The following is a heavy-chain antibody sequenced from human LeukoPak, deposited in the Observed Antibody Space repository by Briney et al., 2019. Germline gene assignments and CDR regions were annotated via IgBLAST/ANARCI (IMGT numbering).Heavy chain of an antibody. D-gene: IGHD3-22*01. CDR2: IYSGGST. J-gene: IGHJ4*02. V-gene: IGHV3-53*01. CDR3: ARGSSGFDY. CDR1: GFIFDDYA. Sequence: GGSLRLSCAVSGFIFDDYAMHWVRQAPGKGLEWVSVIYSGGSTYYADSVKGRFTISRDNSKNTLYLQMNSLRAEDTAVYYCARGSSGFDYWGQGTLVTVSS.